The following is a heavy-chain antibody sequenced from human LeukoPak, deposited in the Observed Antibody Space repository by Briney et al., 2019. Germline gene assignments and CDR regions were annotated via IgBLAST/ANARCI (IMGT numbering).Heavy chain of an antibody. V-gene: IGHV3-30*18. CDR3: AKISSAWEISYCDMDV. CDR2: ISYDGDNK. CDR1: GFTFNNYG. J-gene: IGHJ6*02. Sequence: PGGSLRLSCAASGFTFNNYGIHWVRQAPGKGLEWVAVISYDGDNKYYADSLKGRFTISRDNSKNTLFLQMHNLRAEDTAVYYCAKISSAWEISYCDMDVWGQGTTVTVSS. D-gene: IGHD6-19*01.